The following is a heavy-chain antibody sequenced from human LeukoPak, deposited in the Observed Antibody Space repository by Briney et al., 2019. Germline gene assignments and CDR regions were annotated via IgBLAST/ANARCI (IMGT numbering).Heavy chain of an antibody. CDR3: EAAGNALFDY. Sequence: PSETLPLTCTVSGGSISSSSYYWGWIRQPPGKGLEWIGSIYYSGSTYYNPSLKSRVTISVDTSKNQFSLKLSSVTAADTAVYYCEAAGNALFDYWGQGTLVTVSS. J-gene: IGHJ4*02. V-gene: IGHV4-39*01. CDR2: IYYSGST. D-gene: IGHD6-13*01. CDR1: GGSISSSSYY.